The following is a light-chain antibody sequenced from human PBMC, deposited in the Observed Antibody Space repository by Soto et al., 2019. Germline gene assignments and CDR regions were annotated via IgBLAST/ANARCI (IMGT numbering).Light chain of an antibody. CDR3: QQYDSSPRT. V-gene: IGKV3-20*01. Sequence: EIVLTQSPCTLPLSPGERPTLSWKASQSVSSSYLAWYKQKPGQAPRLVIYGASSRATGIPDRFSGSGSGTDFTLTISRLQPEDFEVYYCQQYDSSPRTFGQGTKVDIK. CDR2: GAS. J-gene: IGKJ1*01. CDR1: QSVSSSY.